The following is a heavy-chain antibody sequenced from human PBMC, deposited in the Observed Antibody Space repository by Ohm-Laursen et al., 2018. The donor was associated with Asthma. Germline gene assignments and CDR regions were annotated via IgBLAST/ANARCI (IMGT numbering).Heavy chain of an antibody. CDR1: GFSLTTVGEG. D-gene: IGHD2-21*02. CDR2: VYWNDDR. J-gene: IGHJ4*02. V-gene: IGHV2-5*01. Sequence: TQTLTLTSTFSGFSLTTVGEGVGWIRQAPGKALEWLAQVYWNDDRRYNPSLRSRLTLAKDTSKNQVVLTMTNMDPVDTATYYCAHRRVVTDYAGHFDYWGQGLLITVSS. CDR3: AHRRVVTDYAGHFDY.